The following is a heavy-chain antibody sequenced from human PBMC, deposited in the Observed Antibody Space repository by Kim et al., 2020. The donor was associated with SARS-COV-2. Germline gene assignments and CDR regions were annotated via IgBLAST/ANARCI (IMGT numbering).Heavy chain of an antibody. CDR3: ARVRVVILAFDI. D-gene: IGHD3-22*01. Sequence: GGSLRLSCAASGFTVSSNYMSWVRQAPGKGLEWVSVIYSGGSTYYADSVKGRFTISRDNSKNTLYLQMNSLRAEDTAVYYCARVRVVILAFDIWGQGTMVTVSS. V-gene: IGHV3-53*01. J-gene: IGHJ3*02. CDR1: GFTVSSNY. CDR2: IYSGGST.